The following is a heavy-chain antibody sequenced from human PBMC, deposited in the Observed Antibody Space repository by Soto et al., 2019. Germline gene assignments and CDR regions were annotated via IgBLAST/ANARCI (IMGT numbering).Heavy chain of an antibody. CDR1: GFTFSSYA. D-gene: IGHD2-2*01. Sequence: GGSLRLSCAASGFTFSSYAMSWVRQAPGKGLEWVSAISGSGGSTYYADSVKGRFTISRDNSKNTLYLQMNSLRAEDTAVYYCAKSGGYCSSTSCYRWFDPWGQGTLVTVSS. CDR3: AKSGGYCSSTSCYRWFDP. J-gene: IGHJ5*02. V-gene: IGHV3-23*01. CDR2: ISGSGGST.